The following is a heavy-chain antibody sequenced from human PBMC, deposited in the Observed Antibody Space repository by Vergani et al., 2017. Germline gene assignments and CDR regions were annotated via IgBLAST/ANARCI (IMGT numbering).Heavy chain of an antibody. CDR3: ARASDYYDSSGYRFDY. J-gene: IGHJ4*02. D-gene: IGHD3-22*01. V-gene: IGHV1-69*01. Sequence: QVQLLQSVAEVKKPVSSVKVSCKASGGTFSSYAISWVRQAPGQGLEWMGGIITIFGTANYAQKFQGRVTITADESTSTAYMELSSLRSEDTAVYYCARASDYYDSSGYRFDYWGQGTLVTVSS. CDR1: GGTFSSYA. CDR2: IITIFGTA.